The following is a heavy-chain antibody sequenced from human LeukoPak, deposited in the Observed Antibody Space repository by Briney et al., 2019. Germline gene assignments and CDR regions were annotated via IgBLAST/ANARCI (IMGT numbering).Heavy chain of an antibody. Sequence: PSETLSLTCTVSGGSISSYYWSWIRQPPGKGLEWIGYIYYSGSTNYNPSLKSRVTISVDTSKNQFSLKLSSVTAADTAVYYCARSLWFGELLPDYWGQGTLVTVSS. D-gene: IGHD3-10*01. J-gene: IGHJ4*02. V-gene: IGHV4-59*08. CDR2: IYYSGST. CDR3: ARSLWFGELLPDY. CDR1: GGSISSYY.